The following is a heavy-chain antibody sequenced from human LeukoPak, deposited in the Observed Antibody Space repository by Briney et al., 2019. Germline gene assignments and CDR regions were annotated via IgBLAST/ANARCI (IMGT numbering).Heavy chain of an antibody. J-gene: IGHJ6*02. CDR3: ARDGDYYDSSGPSYGMDV. CDR1: GGSISSSSYY. V-gene: IGHV4-39*07. CDR2: IYYSGST. Sequence: SETLSLTCTVSGGSISSSSYYWGWIRQPPGKGLEWIGSIYYSGSTYYNPSLKSRVTISVDTSKNQFSLKLSSVTAADTAVYYCARDGDYYDSSGPSYGMDVWGQGTTVTVSS. D-gene: IGHD3-22*01.